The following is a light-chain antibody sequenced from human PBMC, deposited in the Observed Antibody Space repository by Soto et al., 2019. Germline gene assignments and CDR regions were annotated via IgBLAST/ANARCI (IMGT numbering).Light chain of an antibody. CDR3: QQYGSSPWT. Sequence: EIVLTQSPGTLSLSPGERATLSCRASQSVSSSYLAWYQQKPGQATRLLLYGASSRATGIPDRFSGSGSGPDFTLIISRLEPEDFAVYYCQQYGSSPWTFGQGTKVEIK. J-gene: IGKJ1*01. V-gene: IGKV3-20*01. CDR2: GAS. CDR1: QSVSSSY.